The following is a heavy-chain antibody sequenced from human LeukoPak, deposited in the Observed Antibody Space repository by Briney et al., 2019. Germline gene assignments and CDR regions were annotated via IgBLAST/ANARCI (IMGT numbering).Heavy chain of an antibody. D-gene: IGHD3-9*01. Sequence: GGSLRLSCAASGFTFSSYAMSWVRQAPGKGLEWVSAISGSGGSTYYADSVKGRFTISRDNSKKTLYLQMNSLRAEDTAVYYCAKGREREYYDILTGYYGMDVWGQGTTVTVSS. J-gene: IGHJ6*02. V-gene: IGHV3-23*01. CDR1: GFTFSSYA. CDR3: AKGREREYYDILTGYYGMDV. CDR2: ISGSGGST.